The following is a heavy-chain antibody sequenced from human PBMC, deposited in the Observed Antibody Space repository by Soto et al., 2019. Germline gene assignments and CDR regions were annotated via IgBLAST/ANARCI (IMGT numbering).Heavy chain of an antibody. V-gene: IGHV3-7*03. CDR3: ARDPGRRFDY. Sequence: EVHLVESGCGLVQPGGSLRLSCATSGFTFRSYWMTWVRQAPGKGLEWVASIKQDGSEDHYVDSVKGRFTISRDNAENSMNLKMNSLKVDDTAVYYCARDPGRRFDYWGPGTLVTVSS. J-gene: IGHJ4*02. CDR1: GFTFRSYW. D-gene: IGHD1-1*01. CDR2: IKQDGSED.